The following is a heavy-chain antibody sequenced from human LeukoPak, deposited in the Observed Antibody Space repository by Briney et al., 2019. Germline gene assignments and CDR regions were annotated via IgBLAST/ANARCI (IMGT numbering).Heavy chain of an antibody. J-gene: IGHJ4*02. V-gene: IGHV1-69*05. CDR2: IIPIFGTA. CDR1: GGTFSSYA. Sequence: SVKVSCKASGGTFSSYAISWVRQAPGQGLEWMGGIIPIFGTANYAQKFQGRVTITTDESTSTAYMELSSLRSEDTAVYYCARVRTGVGAAVWYYFDYWGQGTLVTVSS. CDR3: ARVRTGVGAAVWYYFDY. D-gene: IGHD1-26*01.